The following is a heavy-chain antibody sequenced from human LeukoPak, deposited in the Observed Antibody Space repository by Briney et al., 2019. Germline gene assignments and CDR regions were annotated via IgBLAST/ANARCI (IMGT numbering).Heavy chain of an antibody. CDR3: ARDTTHTHYGDAFDL. Sequence: GGSPRLSCEASGFTFSSYSMNWVRQAPGKGLEWVGNINQDGSEKNFVDSVKGRFTISRDNAKNSLYLQLNRLRVEDTATYFCARDTTHTHYGDAFDLWGQGTLVAVSS. CDR1: GFTFSSYS. V-gene: IGHV3-7*01. CDR2: INQDGSEK. J-gene: IGHJ3*01. D-gene: IGHD4-17*01.